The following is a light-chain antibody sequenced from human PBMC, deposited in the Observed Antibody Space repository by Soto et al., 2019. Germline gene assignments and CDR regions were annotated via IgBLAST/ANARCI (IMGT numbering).Light chain of an antibody. CDR3: QQYQNWPPLS. Sequence: EVLMTQSPATLSVSPGERVTLSCRASQSININLAWYQQKPGQAPRVLIYGASSRASGIPDRFSGSGSGTDFTLTISRLEHDVFSCYYCQQYQNWPPLSFGGGTRVEIK. CDR1: QSININ. CDR2: GAS. V-gene: IGKV3D-15*01. J-gene: IGKJ4*01.